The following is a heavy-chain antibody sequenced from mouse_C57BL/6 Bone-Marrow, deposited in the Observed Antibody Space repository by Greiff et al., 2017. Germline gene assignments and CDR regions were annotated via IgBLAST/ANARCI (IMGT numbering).Heavy chain of an antibody. V-gene: IGHV5-9-1*02. J-gene: IGHJ4*01. CDR3: TRGRVYDVDAMDY. D-gene: IGHD2-12*01. Sequence: EVKVVESGEGLVKPGGSLKLSCAASGFTFSSYAMSWVRQTPEKRLEWVAYISSGGDYIYYADTVKGRFTISRDNARNNLYLQMSSLKSEDTAMYYCTRGRVYDVDAMDYWGQGTSVTVSS. CDR1: GFTFSSYA. CDR2: ISSGGDYI.